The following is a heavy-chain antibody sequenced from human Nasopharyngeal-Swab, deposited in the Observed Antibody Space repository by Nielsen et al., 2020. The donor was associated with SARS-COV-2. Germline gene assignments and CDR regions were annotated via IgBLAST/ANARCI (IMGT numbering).Heavy chain of an antibody. CDR1: GFSFTYYG. Sequence: GGSLRLSCAASGFSFTYYGMHWVRQAPGKGLEWVAVIWYDGTKSYYEDSMKGRFTISRDNSNNVVYLQMNSLRAEDTAVYYCVRQWEFQTFDHWGLGTLVTVSS. V-gene: IGHV3-33*01. D-gene: IGHD1-26*01. CDR3: VRQWEFQTFDH. CDR2: IWYDGTKS. J-gene: IGHJ4*02.